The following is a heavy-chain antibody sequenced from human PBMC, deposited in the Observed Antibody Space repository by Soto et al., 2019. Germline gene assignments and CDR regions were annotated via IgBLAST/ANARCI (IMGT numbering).Heavy chain of an antibody. J-gene: IGHJ3*02. CDR1: GGTFSSYA. CDR3: ARNPPNSSSWYGAFDI. V-gene: IGHV1-69*01. CDR2: IIPIFGTA. D-gene: IGHD6-13*01. Sequence: QVQLVQSGAEVKKPGSSVKVSCKASGGTFSSYAISWVRQAPGQGLEWMGGIIPIFGTANYAQKFQGRVTITADESTSTAYMELSCLRSEDTAVYYCARNPPNSSSWYGAFDIWGQGTMVTVSS.